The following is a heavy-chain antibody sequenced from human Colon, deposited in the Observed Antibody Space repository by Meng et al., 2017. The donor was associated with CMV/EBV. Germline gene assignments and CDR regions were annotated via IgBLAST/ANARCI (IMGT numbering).Heavy chain of an antibody. J-gene: IGHJ5*02. CDR3: ARDGECPSEYPVLTARGNWFDP. Sequence: ASVKVSCKASGYTFTGYYMHWVRQAPGQGREWMGWINPHSGGTNYAQKVQGRVTMTRDTSISTAYMVLSRLRSDDTAVYYCARDGECPSEYPVLTARGNWFDPWGQGTMVTVSS. D-gene: IGHD4/OR15-4a*01. CDR1: GYTFTGYY. V-gene: IGHV1-2*02. CDR2: INPHSGGT.